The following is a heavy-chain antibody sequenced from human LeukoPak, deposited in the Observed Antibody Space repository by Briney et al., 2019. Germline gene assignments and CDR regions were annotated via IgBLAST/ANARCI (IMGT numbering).Heavy chain of an antibody. V-gene: IGHV1-2*02. Sequence: VASVKVSCKASGYTFTGYYMHWVRQAGGQVREWMGWINPNSGGTNYAQTSQGRVTMTRETSISTAYMELSRLRSDDTAVYYCAKPYSYDSSGYGIRYFFDYWGQGTLVTVSS. CDR3: AKPYSYDSSGYGIRYFFDY. CDR1: GYTFTGYY. J-gene: IGHJ4*02. CDR2: INPNSGGT. D-gene: IGHD3-22*01.